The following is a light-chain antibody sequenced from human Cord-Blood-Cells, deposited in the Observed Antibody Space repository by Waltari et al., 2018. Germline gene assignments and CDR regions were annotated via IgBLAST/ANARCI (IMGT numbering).Light chain of an antibody. V-gene: IGLV2-23*02. CDR3: CSYAGSSTFYV. J-gene: IGLJ1*01. Sequence: QSALTQPASVSGSPGQSITISCTGTSSDVGSYNLVSWYQQHPGIAPKLMIYEVSKRPSGVSNRCSGSKSGNTASLTISGLQAEDEADYYCCSYAGSSTFYVFGTGTKVTVL. CDR2: EVS. CDR1: SSDVGSYNL.